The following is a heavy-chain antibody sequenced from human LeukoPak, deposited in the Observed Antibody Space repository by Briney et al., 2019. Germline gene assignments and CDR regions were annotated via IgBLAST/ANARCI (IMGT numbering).Heavy chain of an antibody. Sequence: AASVKVSCKASGGTFSSYAISWVRQAPGQGHEWMGGIIPIFGTANYAQKFQGRVTITADESTSTAYMELSSLRSEDTAVYYCARFHDPVLRFLDIYNWFDPWGQGTLVTVSS. V-gene: IGHV1-69*13. D-gene: IGHD3-3*01. CDR2: IIPIFGTA. CDR3: ARFHDPVLRFLDIYNWFDP. CDR1: GGTFSSYA. J-gene: IGHJ5*02.